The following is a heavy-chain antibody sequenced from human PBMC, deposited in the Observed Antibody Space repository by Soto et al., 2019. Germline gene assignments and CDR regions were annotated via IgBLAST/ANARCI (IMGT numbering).Heavy chain of an antibody. CDR1: GYTFTSYD. CDR3: ARVRFLEWLDTPFDY. CDR2: MNPNSGNT. V-gene: IGHV1-8*01. D-gene: IGHD3-3*01. J-gene: IGHJ4*02. Sequence: QVQLVQSGAEVKKPGASVKVSCKASGYTFTSYDINWVRQATGQGLEWMGWMNPNSGNTGYAQNFKGRVTMTMNTSISTAYMELSSLRSEDTAVYYCARVRFLEWLDTPFDYWGQGTLVTVSS.